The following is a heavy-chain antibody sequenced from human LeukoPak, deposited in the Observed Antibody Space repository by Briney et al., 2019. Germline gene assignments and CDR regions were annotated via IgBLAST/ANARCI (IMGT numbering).Heavy chain of an antibody. CDR2: INPNSGGT. CDR1: GYTFTGYY. V-gene: IGHV1-2*02. J-gene: IGHJ5*02. Sequence: ASVKVSCKASGYTFTGYYMHWVRQAPGQGLEWMGWINPNSGGTNYAQKFLGRVTMTRDTSISTAYMELSRLRSDDTAVYYCARAFWSGCYIGWFDPWGQGTLVTVSS. CDR3: ARAFWSGCYIGWFDP. D-gene: IGHD3-3*01.